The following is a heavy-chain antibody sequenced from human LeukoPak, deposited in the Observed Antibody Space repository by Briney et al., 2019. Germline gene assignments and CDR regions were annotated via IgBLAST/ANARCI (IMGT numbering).Heavy chain of an antibody. CDR3: ARSGYSGYEFDH. CDR2: VSGDGGTT. CDR1: GFTFDDYA. V-gene: IGHV3-43*02. J-gene: IGHJ4*02. Sequence: PGGSLRLSCAASGFTFDDYAMHWVRQTPGMGLEWVSLVSGDGGTTYYADSVKGRFTISRDNAKNSLYLQMNSLRDEDTAVYYCARSGYSGYEFDHWGQGTRVTVSS. D-gene: IGHD5-12*01.